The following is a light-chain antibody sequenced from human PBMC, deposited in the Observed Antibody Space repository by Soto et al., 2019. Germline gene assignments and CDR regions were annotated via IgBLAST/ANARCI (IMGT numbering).Light chain of an antibody. CDR2: EDT. CDR3: CSYVGGSTCD. CDR1: TSFLATYNF. J-gene: IGLJ1*01. Sequence: QPALTQPASVTGSAGQSITISCTGTTSFLATYNFVSCYQQHPGKAPQVLIYEDTKRTSEVSNRFSGSTSGSTASLTISGLQTEDEADYYCCSYVGGSTCDFGTGRKGTVL. V-gene: IGLV2-23*01.